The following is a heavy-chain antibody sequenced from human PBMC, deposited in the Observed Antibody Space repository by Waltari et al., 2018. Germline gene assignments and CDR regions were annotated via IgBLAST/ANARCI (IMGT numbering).Heavy chain of an antibody. CDR2: INHRGST. CDR3: ARGGPLAARRGGKFDY. Sequence: QVQLQQWGAGLLKPSETLSLTCAVYGGSFSGYYWSWIRQPPGKGLEWIGEINHRGSTNYNPSLKSRVTISVDTSKNQFSLKLSSVTAADTAVYYCARGGPLAARRGGKFDYWGQGTLVTVSS. D-gene: IGHD6-6*01. J-gene: IGHJ4*02. CDR1: GGSFSGYY. V-gene: IGHV4-34*01.